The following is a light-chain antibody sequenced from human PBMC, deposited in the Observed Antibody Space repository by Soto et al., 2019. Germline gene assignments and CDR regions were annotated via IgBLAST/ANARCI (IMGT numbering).Light chain of an antibody. CDR3: CSYAGGGTYL. CDR2: EAT. CDR1: NIGFGGVDL. Sequence: QSALTQPASASTSPGQSITISSSGINIGFGGVDLVSWYQQDPGRAPKLIIYEATKRPSGVSNRFSGSFSADTASLTISGLEPEDESHYYCCSYAGGGTYLFGGGTKLTVL. J-gene: IGLJ3*02. V-gene: IGLV2-23*01.